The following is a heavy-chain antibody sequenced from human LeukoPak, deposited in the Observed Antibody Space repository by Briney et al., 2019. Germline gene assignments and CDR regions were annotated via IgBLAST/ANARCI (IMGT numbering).Heavy chain of an antibody. J-gene: IGHJ5*02. D-gene: IGHD4-17*01. Sequence: SVKVSCKASGGTFSSYAISWVRQAPGQGLEWLGGIIPIFGTANYAQKFQGRVTITADESTSTAYMELSSLRSEDTAVYYCARAPWSVATVTTIAGYDPWGQGTLVTVSS. CDR1: GGTFSSYA. CDR3: ARAPWSVATVTTIAGYDP. CDR2: IIPIFGTA. V-gene: IGHV1-69*13.